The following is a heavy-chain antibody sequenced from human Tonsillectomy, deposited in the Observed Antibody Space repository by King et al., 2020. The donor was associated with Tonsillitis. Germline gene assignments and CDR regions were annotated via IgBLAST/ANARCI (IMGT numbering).Heavy chain of an antibody. CDR3: TTVACGSSSCTRDY. CDR2: LKSKTDGGTT. D-gene: IGHD2-15*01. CDR1: GFTFTNAW. Sequence: VQLVESGGGLVKPGGSLRLSCAASGFTFTNAWMNWVRQAPGKGLEWVGRLKSKTDGGTTDYAAPVKGRFTISRDDSKNTLYLQMNSLKTEDTAVYYCTTVACGSSSCTRDYWGQGTLVTVSS. J-gene: IGHJ4*02. V-gene: IGHV3-15*07.